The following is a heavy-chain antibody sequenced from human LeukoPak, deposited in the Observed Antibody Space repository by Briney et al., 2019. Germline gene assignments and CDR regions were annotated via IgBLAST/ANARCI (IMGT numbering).Heavy chain of an antibody. D-gene: IGHD3-10*01. V-gene: IGHV1-2*02. CDR3: ARVVKRYNYYYMDV. J-gene: IGHJ6*03. CDR1: RYTFTGYY. CDR2: INPNSGGT. Sequence: GASVKVSCKASRYTFTGYYMHWVRQAPGQGLEWMGWINPNSGGTNYAQKFQGRVTMTRDTSISTAYMELSRLRSDDTAVYYCARVVKRYNYYYMDVWGKGTTVTVSS.